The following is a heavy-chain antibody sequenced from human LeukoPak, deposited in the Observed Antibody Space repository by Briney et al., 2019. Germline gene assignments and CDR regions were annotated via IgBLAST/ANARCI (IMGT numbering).Heavy chain of an antibody. V-gene: IGHV3-23*01. Sequence: TGGSLRLSRAASGFTFSSYWMSWVRQAPGKGLEWVSAISGSGGSTYYADSVKGRFTISRDNSKNTLYLQMNSLRAEDTAVYYCASESYDILTGYSSQNYYYYGMDVWGQGTTVTVSS. CDR2: ISGSGGST. CDR3: ASESYDILTGYSSQNYYYYGMDV. D-gene: IGHD3-9*01. CDR1: GFTFSSYW. J-gene: IGHJ6*02.